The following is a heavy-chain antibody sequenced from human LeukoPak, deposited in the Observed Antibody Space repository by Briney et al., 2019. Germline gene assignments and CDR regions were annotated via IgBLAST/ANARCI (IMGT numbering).Heavy chain of an antibody. D-gene: IGHD1-14*01. CDR2: ISAYDGNT. V-gene: IGHV1-18*01. J-gene: IGHJ4*02. Sequence: GASVTVSCKTSGYTFTSYGITWLRQAPGQGVEWMGWISAYDGNTNYAQNFQGTVTIPTHTSTNTGYMELMSLRSDDTPVYFCARGATGAEPFWGQGTLVTVSS. CDR1: GYTFTSYG. CDR3: ARGATGAEPF.